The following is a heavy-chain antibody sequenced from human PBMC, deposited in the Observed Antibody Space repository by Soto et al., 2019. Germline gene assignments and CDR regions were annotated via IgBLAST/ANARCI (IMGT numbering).Heavy chain of an antibody. V-gene: IGHV1-2*04. D-gene: IGHD3-9*01. J-gene: IGHJ5*02. Sequence: ASVKVCCKASGYTFTGYYMHWVRQAPGQGLEWMGWINPNSGGTNYAQKFQGWVTMTRDTSISTAYMELSRLRSDDTAVYYCARDIRSIVTGYIGPSGWFDPWGQGTLVTVSS. CDR3: ARDIRSIVTGYIGPSGWFDP. CDR2: INPNSGGT. CDR1: GYTFTGYY.